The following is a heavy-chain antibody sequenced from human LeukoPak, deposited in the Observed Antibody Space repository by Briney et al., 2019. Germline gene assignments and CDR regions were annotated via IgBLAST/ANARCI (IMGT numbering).Heavy chain of an antibody. D-gene: IGHD5-24*01. V-gene: IGHV4-34*01. CDR1: GESFSGYY. J-gene: IGHJ4*02. Sequence: PSETLSLTCAVYGESFSGYYWSWIRQPPGKGLEWIGEINHSGSTNYNPSLKSRVTISVDTSKNQFSLKLSSVTAADTAVYYCARWLQDYYFDYWGQGTLVTVSS. CDR2: INHSGST. CDR3: ARWLQDYYFDY.